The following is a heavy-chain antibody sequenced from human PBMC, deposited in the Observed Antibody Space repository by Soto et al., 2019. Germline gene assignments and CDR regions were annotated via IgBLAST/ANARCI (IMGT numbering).Heavy chain of an antibody. J-gene: IGHJ6*02. CDR1: GGSISSSNW. V-gene: IGHV4-4*02. CDR2: IYHSGST. Sequence: SETLSLTCAVSGGSISSSNWWSWVRQPPGKGLEWIGEIYHSGSTNYNPSLKSRVTISVDKSKNQFSLKLSSVTAADTAVYYCARGLRVPAANKVYYYYGMDVWGQGTTVTVSS. CDR3: ARGLRVPAANKVYYYYGMDV. D-gene: IGHD2-2*01.